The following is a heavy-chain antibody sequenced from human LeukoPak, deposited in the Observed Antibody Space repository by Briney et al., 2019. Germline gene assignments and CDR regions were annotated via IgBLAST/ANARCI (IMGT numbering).Heavy chain of an antibody. CDR3: AKDTRYPISSYMDV. J-gene: IGHJ6*03. CDR2: ISGSGGST. V-gene: IGHV3-23*01. CDR1: GFTFSSYA. D-gene: IGHD3-9*01. Sequence: GGSLRLSCAASGFTFSSYAMSWVRQAPGKGLEWVSAISGSGGSTYYADSVKGRFTISRDNSKNTLYLQMNSLRAEDTAVYYCAKDTRYPISSYMDVWGKGTTVTVSS.